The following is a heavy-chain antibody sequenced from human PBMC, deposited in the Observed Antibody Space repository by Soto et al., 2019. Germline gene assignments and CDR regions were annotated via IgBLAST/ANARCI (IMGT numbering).Heavy chain of an antibody. D-gene: IGHD4-4*01. V-gene: IGHV4-59*08. Sequence: SETLSLTCTVSGGSISSYYWSWIRQPPGKGLEWIGYIYYSGSTNYNPSLKSRVTISVDTSKNQFSLKLSSVTAADTAVYYCARTVTIPVYYYYYMDVWGKGTTVTVSS. CDR3: ARTVTIPVYYYYYMDV. CDR2: IYYSGST. J-gene: IGHJ6*03. CDR1: GGSISSYY.